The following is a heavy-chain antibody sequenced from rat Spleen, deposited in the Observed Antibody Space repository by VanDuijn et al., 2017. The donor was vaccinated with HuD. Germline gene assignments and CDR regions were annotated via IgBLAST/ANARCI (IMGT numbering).Heavy chain of an antibody. CDR3: ARLNYYYDGSYYYYFDY. J-gene: IGHJ2*01. D-gene: IGHD1-12*02. V-gene: IGHV5S23*01. Sequence: EVQLVESGGGLVQPGRSLKLSCVASGFTFSDYYMAWVRQAPTKGLEWVASTSTGGGNTYHRDSVKGRFTISRDNAKSTLYLQMDSLRSEDTATYYCARLNYYYDGSYYYYFDYWGQGVMVTVSS. CDR2: TSTGGGNT. CDR1: GFTFSDYY.